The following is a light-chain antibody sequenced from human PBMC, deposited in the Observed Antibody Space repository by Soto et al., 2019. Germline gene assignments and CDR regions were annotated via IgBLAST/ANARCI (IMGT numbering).Light chain of an antibody. CDR3: QQRSNWPLT. V-gene: IGKV3-11*01. CDR1: QSVSSY. J-gene: IGKJ4*01. Sequence: EIVLTQSPATLSLSPGERATLSCRASQSVSSYLAWYQQKPGQAPRLLIYDASNRATGIPARFSGSGSGTDFTLTISSLEPADVAVYYCQQRSNWPLTFGGGTKVEIK. CDR2: DAS.